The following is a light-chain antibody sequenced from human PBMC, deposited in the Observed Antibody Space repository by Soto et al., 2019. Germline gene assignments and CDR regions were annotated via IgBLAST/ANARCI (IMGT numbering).Light chain of an antibody. V-gene: IGKV3-20*01. CDR3: QQYGSSPRYT. CDR2: GAS. Sequence: EIVLTQSPGTLFLSAGERATLSCRASQSVSSSYLAWYQQKPGQAPRLLIYGASSRATGIPDRFSGSGSGTDFTLTISRLEPEDFAVYYCQQYGSSPRYTFGQGTKLEIK. CDR1: QSVSSSY. J-gene: IGKJ2*01.